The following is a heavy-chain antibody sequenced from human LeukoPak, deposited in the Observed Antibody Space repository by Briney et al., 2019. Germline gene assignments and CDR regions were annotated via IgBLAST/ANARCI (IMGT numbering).Heavy chain of an antibody. J-gene: IGHJ6*03. D-gene: IGHD6-6*01. CDR3: ARDRSAARRGYYYYYYMDV. Sequence: ASVKVSCKASGYTFTSYGISWVRQAPGQGLEWMGWISAYNGNTNYAQKLQGRVTMTTDTSTSTAYMELRSLRSDDTAVYYCARDRSAARRGYYYYYYMDVWGKGTTVTVSS. CDR1: GYTFTSYG. V-gene: IGHV1-18*01. CDR2: ISAYNGNT.